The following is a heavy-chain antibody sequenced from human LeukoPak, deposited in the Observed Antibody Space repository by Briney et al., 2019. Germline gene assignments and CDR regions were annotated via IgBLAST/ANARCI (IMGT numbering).Heavy chain of an antibody. CDR1: GGSISSYY. Sequence: SETLSLTCTVSGGSISSYYWSWIRQPPGKGLEWIGYIYYSGSTNYNPSLKSRVTISVDTSKNQFSLKLSSVTAADTAVYYCARHAPSIAAALDYWGQGTLVTVSS. J-gene: IGHJ4*02. V-gene: IGHV4-59*08. D-gene: IGHD6-13*01. CDR3: ARHAPSIAAALDY. CDR2: IYYSGST.